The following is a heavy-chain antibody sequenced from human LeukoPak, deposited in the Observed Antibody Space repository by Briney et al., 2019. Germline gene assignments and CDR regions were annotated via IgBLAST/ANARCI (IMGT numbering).Heavy chain of an antibody. V-gene: IGHV3-30*09. D-gene: IGHD1/OR15-1a*01. CDR2: VSFDGNTT. Sequence: PGGSLRLSCAASGFTFRNYAMYWVRQAPGRGLEWAAVVSFDGNTTFYSDSVKGRFAISRVNSKNTLYLEMNSLRPEDTAVYYCARFRAATTRFDYWGQGTLVTVSS. CDR1: GFTFRNYA. CDR3: ARFRAATTRFDY. J-gene: IGHJ4*02.